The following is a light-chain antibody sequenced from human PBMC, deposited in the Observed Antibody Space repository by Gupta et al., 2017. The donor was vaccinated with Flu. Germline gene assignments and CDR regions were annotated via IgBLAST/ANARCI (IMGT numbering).Light chain of an antibody. J-gene: IGKJ5*01. CDR2: TTS. CDR3: QQANSFPNT. Sequence: PSSVSASVGDRVTITCRASQGVSSYLAWYQQKPGEAPNLLIYTTSTLQTGVPSRFSGSGSGTYFTLSISSLQPEDSAIYYCQQANSFPNTFGQGTRLEIK. CDR1: QGVSSY. V-gene: IGKV1-12*01.